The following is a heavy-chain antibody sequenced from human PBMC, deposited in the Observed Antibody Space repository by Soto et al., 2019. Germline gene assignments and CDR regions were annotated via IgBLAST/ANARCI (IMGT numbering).Heavy chain of an antibody. CDR3: ARDFPGTLYGDYSSDYYGMDV. Sequence: GGSLRLSCAASGFTFSSYSMNWVRQAPGKGLEWVSYISSSSSTIYYADSVKGRFTISRDNAKNSLYLQMNSLRDEDTAVYYCARDFPGTLYGDYSSDYYGMDVWGQGTTVTVSS. CDR1: GFTFSSYS. D-gene: IGHD4-17*01. CDR2: ISSSSSTI. J-gene: IGHJ6*02. V-gene: IGHV3-48*02.